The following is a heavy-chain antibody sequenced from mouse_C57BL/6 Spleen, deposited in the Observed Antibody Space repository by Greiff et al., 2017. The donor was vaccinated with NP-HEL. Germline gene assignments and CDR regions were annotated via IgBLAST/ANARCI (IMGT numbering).Heavy chain of an antibody. Sequence: QVQLKQPGAELVKPGASVKMSCKASGYTFTSYWITWVKQRPGQGLEWIGDIYPGSGSTNYNEKFKSKATLTVDTSSSTAYMQLSSLTSEDSAVYYCARRCGYGNYCAMDYWGQGTSVTVSS. D-gene: IGHD2-1*01. CDR1: GYTFTSYW. V-gene: IGHV1-55*01. CDR3: ARRCGYGNYCAMDY. J-gene: IGHJ4*01. CDR2: IYPGSGST.